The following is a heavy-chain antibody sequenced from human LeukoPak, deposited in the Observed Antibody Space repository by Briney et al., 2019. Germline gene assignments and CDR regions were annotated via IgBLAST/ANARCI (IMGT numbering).Heavy chain of an antibody. CDR3: AKDQTTASYGMDV. J-gene: IGHJ6*02. D-gene: IGHD4-17*01. V-gene: IGHV3-30*18. CDR1: GFTFSSYG. Sequence: GGSLILSCAASGFTFSSYGMHWVRQAPGKGLEWVAVISYDGSNKYYADSVKGRFTISRDNSKNTLYLQMNSLRAEDTAVYYCAKDQTTASYGMDVWGQGTTVTVSS. CDR2: ISYDGSNK.